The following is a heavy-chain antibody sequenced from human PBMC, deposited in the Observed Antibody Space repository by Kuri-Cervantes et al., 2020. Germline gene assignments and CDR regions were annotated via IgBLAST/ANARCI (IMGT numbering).Heavy chain of an antibody. CDR1: GYTFTSYD. CDR3: ARTRDSGYDSPLFDY. Sequence: ASVKVSCKASGYTFTSYDINWVRQATGQGLEWMGWMNPNSGNTDYAQKLQGRVTMTTDTSTSTAYMELRSLRSDDTAVYYCARTRDSGYDSPLFDYWGQGTLVTVSS. J-gene: IGHJ4*02. V-gene: IGHV1-8*01. CDR2: MNPNSGNT. D-gene: IGHD5-12*01.